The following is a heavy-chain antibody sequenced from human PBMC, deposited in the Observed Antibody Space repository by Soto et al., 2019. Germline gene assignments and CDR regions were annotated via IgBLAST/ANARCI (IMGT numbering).Heavy chain of an antibody. J-gene: IGHJ4*02. V-gene: IGHV3-49*03. Sequence: GGSLRLSCTASGFTFGDYAMSWFRQAPGRGLEWVGFIRSKAYGGTTEYAASVTGRFTISRDDSKSIAYLQMNSLKTEDTAVYYWTSSYYYDSSGLENYCGQGTLVTVSS. CDR2: IRSKAYGGTT. D-gene: IGHD3-22*01. CDR1: GFTFGDYA. CDR3: TSSYYYDSSGLENY.